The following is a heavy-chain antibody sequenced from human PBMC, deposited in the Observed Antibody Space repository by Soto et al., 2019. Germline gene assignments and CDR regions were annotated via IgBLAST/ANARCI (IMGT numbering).Heavy chain of an antibody. Sequence: QLQLQESGPGLVMPSETLSLTCTVSGDSISGSPYFWGWIRQPPGKGLEWIGSIFYDGYTLYTPSLRSRVTISVDTSKNQFSLKLASVAAADTATYFCARLQAAVPHYWGQGTLVTVSS. CDR1: GDSISGSPYF. D-gene: IGHD6-13*01. J-gene: IGHJ4*02. CDR2: IFYDGYT. V-gene: IGHV4-39*01. CDR3: ARLQAAVPHY.